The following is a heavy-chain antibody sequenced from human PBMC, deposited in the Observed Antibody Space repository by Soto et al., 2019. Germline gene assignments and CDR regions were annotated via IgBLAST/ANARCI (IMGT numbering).Heavy chain of an antibody. D-gene: IGHD3-10*01. CDR2: ISSNGGST. V-gene: IGHV3-64*01. Sequence: GGSLRLSCAASGFTFSSYAMHWVRQAPGKGLEYVSAISSNGGSTYYANSVKGRFTISRDNSKNTLYLQMGSLRAEDMAVYYCARDGVLYYYGSGSYLDYWGQGTLVTVSS. CDR3: ARDGVLYYYGSGSYLDY. CDR1: GFTFSSYA. J-gene: IGHJ4*02.